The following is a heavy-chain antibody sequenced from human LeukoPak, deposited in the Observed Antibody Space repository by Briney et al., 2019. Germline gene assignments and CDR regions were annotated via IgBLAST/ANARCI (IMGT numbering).Heavy chain of an antibody. Sequence: GASVKVSCKASGYTFTSYGISWVRQAPGQGLEWMGIINPSGGSTSYAQKFQGRVTMTRDMSTSTVYMELSSLRSEDTAVYYCARVSYYDSSGPNWFDPWGQGTLVTVSS. CDR3: ARVSYYDSSGPNWFDP. V-gene: IGHV1-46*01. D-gene: IGHD3-22*01. CDR2: INPSGGST. J-gene: IGHJ5*02. CDR1: GYTFTSYG.